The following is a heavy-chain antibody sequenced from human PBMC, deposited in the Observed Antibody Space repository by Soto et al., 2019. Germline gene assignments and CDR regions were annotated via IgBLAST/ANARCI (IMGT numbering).Heavy chain of an antibody. CDR3: VRGGSNYAS. D-gene: IGHD4-4*01. J-gene: IGHJ5*02. Sequence: GGSLRLSCTASGFTFSDSWMTWVRQAPGKGLEWVARIKPDESEKKYADSVKGRFSISRDNAKNSMYLQMDSLRGEDAAVYYCVRGGSNYASWGQGTLVTVSS. CDR1: GFTFSDSW. CDR2: IKPDESEK. V-gene: IGHV3-7*01.